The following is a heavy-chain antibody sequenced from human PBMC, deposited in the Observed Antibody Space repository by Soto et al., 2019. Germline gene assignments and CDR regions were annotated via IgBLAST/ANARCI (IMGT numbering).Heavy chain of an antibody. Sequence: QVQLMESGGGVVQPGGSLRLSFVTSGFTFSSHSMHWFRQAPGKVLEWVAVTSANDGTKFYTDSVKGRFTVSRDNSKNTLYLQMNSLRVEDTAVYYCAREVVTTEWYFDNWGQGILVIVSS. CDR2: TSANDGTK. J-gene: IGHJ4*02. V-gene: IGHV3-30-3*01. D-gene: IGHD1-1*01. CDR1: GFTFSSHS. CDR3: AREVVTTEWYFDN.